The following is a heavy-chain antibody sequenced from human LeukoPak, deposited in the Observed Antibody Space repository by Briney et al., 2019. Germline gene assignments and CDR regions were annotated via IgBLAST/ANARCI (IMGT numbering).Heavy chain of an antibody. CDR1: GGPISSGDYY. CDR3: ARAENLGYCSGGSCLTPFDY. CDR2: IYYSGST. J-gene: IGHJ4*02. Sequence: PSETLSLTCTVSGGPISSGDYYWSWIRQPPGKGLEWIGYIYYSGSTYYNPSLKSRVTISVDTSKNQFSLKLSSVTAADTAVYYCARAENLGYCSGGSCLTPFDYWGQGTLVTVSS. D-gene: IGHD2-15*01. V-gene: IGHV4-30-4*08.